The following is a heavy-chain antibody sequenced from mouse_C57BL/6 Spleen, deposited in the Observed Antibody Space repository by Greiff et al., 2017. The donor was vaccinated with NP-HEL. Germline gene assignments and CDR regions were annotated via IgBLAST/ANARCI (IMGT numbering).Heavy chain of an antibody. CDR1: GFNIKDYY. CDR2: IDPEDGDT. D-gene: IGHD2-2*01. CDR3: TRVGYDYAMDY. V-gene: IGHV14-1*01. J-gene: IGHJ4*01. Sequence: EVQLQQSGAELVRPGASVKLSCTASGFNIKDYYMHWVKQRPEQGLEWIGRIDPEDGDTEYAPKFQGKATMTADTSSNTAYLQLSSLTSEDTAVYYCTRVGYDYAMDYWGQGTSVTVAS.